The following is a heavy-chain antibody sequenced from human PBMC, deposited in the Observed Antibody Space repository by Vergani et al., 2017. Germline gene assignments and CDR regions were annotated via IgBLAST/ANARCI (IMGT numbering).Heavy chain of an antibody. CDR3: ARSPYDFWSGYYGPYYYGMDV. V-gene: IGHV3-9*01. Sequence: EVQLVESGGGLVQPGRSLRLSCAASGFTFDDYAMHWVRQAPGKGLEWVSGISWNSGSIGYADSVKGRFTISRDNAKNSLYLQMNSLRAEDTAVYYCARSPYDFWSGYYGPYYYGMDVWGQGTTVTVSS. CDR1: GFTFDDYA. CDR2: ISWNSGSI. J-gene: IGHJ6*02. D-gene: IGHD3-3*01.